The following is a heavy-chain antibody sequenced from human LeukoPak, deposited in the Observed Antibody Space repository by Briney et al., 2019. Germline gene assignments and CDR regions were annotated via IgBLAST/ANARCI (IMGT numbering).Heavy chain of an antibody. J-gene: IGHJ4*02. CDR3: AKEANYYDSSGYSTDY. CDR2: ISGSGGST. Sequence: PGRSLRLSCAASGFTFSSYAMSWVRQAPGKGLEWVSAISGSGGSTYYADSVKGRFTISRDNSKNTLYLQMNSLRAEDTAVYYCAKEANYYDSSGYSTDYWGQGTLVTVSS. V-gene: IGHV3-23*01. CDR1: GFTFSSYA. D-gene: IGHD3-22*01.